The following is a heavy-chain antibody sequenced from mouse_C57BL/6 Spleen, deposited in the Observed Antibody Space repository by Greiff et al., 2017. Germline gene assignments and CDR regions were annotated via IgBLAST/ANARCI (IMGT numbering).Heavy chain of an antibody. Sequence: VQLKESGGGLVKPGGSLKLSCAASGFTFSDYGMHWVRQASEKGLEWVAYISSGSSTIYYADTVKGRFTISRDNAKNTLFLQMTSLRSEDTAMYYCARMHYGYYFDYWGQGTTLTVSS. J-gene: IGHJ2*01. D-gene: IGHD1-1*01. CDR1: GFTFSDYG. CDR2: ISSGSSTI. CDR3: ARMHYGYYFDY. V-gene: IGHV5-17*01.